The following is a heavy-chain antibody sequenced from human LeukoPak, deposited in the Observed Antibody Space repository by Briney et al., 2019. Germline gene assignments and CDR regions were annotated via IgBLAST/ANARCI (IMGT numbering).Heavy chain of an antibody. CDR2: ISSNGGST. CDR1: GFTFSSYA. V-gene: IGHV3-64*01. CDR3: ARLYGDNDY. D-gene: IGHD4-17*01. Sequence: GGSLRLSCAASGFTFSSYAMHWVRQAPGKGLEYVSAISSNGGSTYYANSVKGRFTISRDNSKNTLYLQMGSLRAEDMAVYYCARLYGDNDYWGQGTLVTVSS. J-gene: IGHJ4*02.